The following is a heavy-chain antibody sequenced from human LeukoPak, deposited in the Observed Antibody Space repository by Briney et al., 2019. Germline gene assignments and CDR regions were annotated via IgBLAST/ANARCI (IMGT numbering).Heavy chain of an antibody. J-gene: IGHJ6*03. D-gene: IGHD3-3*01. CDR1: GYTFTSYG. CDR3: AREVSDFWSGSGYMDV. CDR2: IIPIFGTA. V-gene: IGHV1-69*05. Sequence: GASVKVSCKASGYTFTSYGISWVRQAPGQGLEWMGGIIPIFGTANYAQKFQGRVTITTDESTSTAYMELSSLRSEDTAVYYCAREVSDFWSGSGYMDVWGKGTTVTVSS.